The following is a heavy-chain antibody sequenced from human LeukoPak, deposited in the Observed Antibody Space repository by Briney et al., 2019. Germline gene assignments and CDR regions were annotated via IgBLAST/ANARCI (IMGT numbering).Heavy chain of an antibody. CDR2: INPSGGSR. CDR1: GYTFTSYY. CDR3: ARSFGAAYHYMDV. J-gene: IGHJ6*03. V-gene: IGHV1-46*01. Sequence: ASVKVSCKASGYTFTSYYMHWVRPAPGQGLERMAIINPSGGSRRNAQKLQGRVTMTRDTYTSTVYMELSSLRCEDTAIYYCARSFGAAYHYMDVWGKGTTVSVSS. D-gene: IGHD3-16*01.